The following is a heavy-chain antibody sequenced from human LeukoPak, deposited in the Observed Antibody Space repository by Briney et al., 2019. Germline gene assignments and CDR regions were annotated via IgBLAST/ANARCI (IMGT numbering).Heavy chain of an antibody. CDR2: ISGSGGST. V-gene: IGHV3-23*01. CDR3: AKSSHGASVDDAFDI. D-gene: IGHD5/OR15-5a*01. CDR1: GFTSSSYA. Sequence: GGSLRLSCAASGFTSSSYAMSWVRQAPGKGLEWVSAISGSGGSTYYADSVKGRFTISRDNSKNTLTLQMNSLRAEDTAVYYCAKSSHGASVDDAFDIWGQGTMVTVSS. J-gene: IGHJ3*02.